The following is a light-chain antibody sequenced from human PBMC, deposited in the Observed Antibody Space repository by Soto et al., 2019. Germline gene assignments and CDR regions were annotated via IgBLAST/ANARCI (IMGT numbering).Light chain of an antibody. CDR1: QSVTSSY. V-gene: IGKV3-20*01. CDR2: GAS. Sequence: EIVLTQSPGTLSLSPGERATLSCRASQSVTSSYLAWYQQKPGQAPRLLISGASSRATGIPDRFSGIGSGTDFTLTISRLEPEDFAVYYCQQYSTSRLTFGGGTKVEIK. CDR3: QQYSTSRLT. J-gene: IGKJ4*01.